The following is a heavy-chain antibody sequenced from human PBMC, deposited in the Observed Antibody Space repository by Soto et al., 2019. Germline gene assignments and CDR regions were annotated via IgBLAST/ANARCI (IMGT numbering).Heavy chain of an antibody. CDR2: ISSSSSYI. V-gene: IGHV3-21*01. J-gene: IGHJ2*01. CDR1: GFTFSSYS. CDR3: ERDQVAGTRYFDL. Sequence: GGSLKLSCAASGFTFSSYSMNWSRQAGGKGLEWVSSISSSSSYIYYADSVEGRFTISRDNAKNSLYLKMNSLRAEDTVVYYCERDQVAGTRYFDLWGRGTLVTVSS. D-gene: IGHD6-19*01.